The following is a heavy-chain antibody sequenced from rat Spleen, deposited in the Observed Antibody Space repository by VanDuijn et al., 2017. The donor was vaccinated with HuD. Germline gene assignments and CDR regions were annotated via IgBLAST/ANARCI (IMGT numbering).Heavy chain of an antibody. CDR1: GFTFSDYN. CDR3: ARHMAGLYVMDA. D-gene: IGHD1-3*01. Sequence: EVQLVESGGGLVQPGRSLKLSCAASGFTFSDYNMAWVRQAPKKGLEWVATIIYDGSRTYYRDSVKGRFTISRDNAKNTLYLQMDSLRSEDTATYYCARHMAGLYVMDAWGQGASVTVSS. J-gene: IGHJ4*01. CDR2: IIYDGSRT. V-gene: IGHV5S10*01.